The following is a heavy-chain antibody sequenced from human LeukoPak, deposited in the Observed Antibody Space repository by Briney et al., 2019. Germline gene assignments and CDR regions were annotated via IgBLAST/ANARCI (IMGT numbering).Heavy chain of an antibody. J-gene: IGHJ4*02. CDR1: GGTFSSYA. CDR2: IIPIFGTA. V-gene: IGHV1-69*13. Sequence: SVKVSCKASGGTFSSYAISRVRQAPGQGLEWMGGIIPIFGTANYAQKFQGRVTITADESTSTAYMELSSLRSEDTAVYYCARGVRNHYYDSSGYYYFDYWGQGTLVTVSS. CDR3: ARGVRNHYYDSSGYYYFDY. D-gene: IGHD3-22*01.